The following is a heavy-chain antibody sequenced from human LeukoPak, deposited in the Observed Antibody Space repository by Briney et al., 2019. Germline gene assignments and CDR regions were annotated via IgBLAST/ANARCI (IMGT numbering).Heavy chain of an antibody. D-gene: IGHD1-26*01. CDR2: IFYNVYT. J-gene: IGHJ4*02. Sequence: SETLSLTCSVSGGSISSYYWTWIRQSPGKGLEYVAYIFYNVYTDYNPSLKSRVSVSVDTSKKQVSLKLSSVTAADTAVYYCARQGILGITGYFDYWGQGTLITVSS. CDR1: GGSISSYY. V-gene: IGHV4-59*08. CDR3: ARQGILGITGYFDY.